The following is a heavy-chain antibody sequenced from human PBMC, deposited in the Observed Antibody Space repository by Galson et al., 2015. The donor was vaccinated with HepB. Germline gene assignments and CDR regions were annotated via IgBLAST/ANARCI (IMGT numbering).Heavy chain of an antibody. Sequence: TLSLTCTVSGDSVSSGSYYWSWIRQPPGKGLEWIGYIYNSGSTNYNPSLKSRVTISIDTSKNQLSLKLSSVTAADTAVYYCARGYFSSSWYVYGHWGQGTLVTVSS. D-gene: IGHD6-13*01. CDR3: ARGYFSSSWYVYGH. V-gene: IGHV4-61*01. CDR1: GDSVSSGSYY. J-gene: IGHJ4*02. CDR2: IYNSGST.